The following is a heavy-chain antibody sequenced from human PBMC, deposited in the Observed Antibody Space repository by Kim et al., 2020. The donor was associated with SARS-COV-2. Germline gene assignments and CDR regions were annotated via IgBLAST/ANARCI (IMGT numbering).Heavy chain of an antibody. CDR1: GFTFSSYA. D-gene: IGHD6-19*01. V-gene: IGHV3-30*04. Sequence: GGSLRLSCAASGFTFSSYAMHWVRQAPGKGLEWVAVISYDGSNKYYADSVKGRFTISRDNSKNTLYLQMNSLRAEDTAVYYCAREGPLIAVAGARRYFDYWGQGTLVTVSS. CDR2: ISYDGSNK. J-gene: IGHJ4*02. CDR3: AREGPLIAVAGARRYFDY.